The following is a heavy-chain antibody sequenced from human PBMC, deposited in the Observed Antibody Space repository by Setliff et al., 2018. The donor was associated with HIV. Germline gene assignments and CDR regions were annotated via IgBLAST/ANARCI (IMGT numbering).Heavy chain of an antibody. CDR2: ISHSGKT. J-gene: IGHJ3*02. CDR3: ARAGDYYDSRNYLTRGPTAFDI. Sequence: SETLSLTCAVSTYSISSGHYWTWIRQPPGKGLEWIGYISHSGKTDYNSSLKNRVTMSVDTSNNLFSLIMTSVTAADTAVYYCARAGDYYDSRNYLTRGPTAFDIWGQGTMVTVS. D-gene: IGHD3-22*01. V-gene: IGHV4-28*03. CDR1: TYSISSGHY.